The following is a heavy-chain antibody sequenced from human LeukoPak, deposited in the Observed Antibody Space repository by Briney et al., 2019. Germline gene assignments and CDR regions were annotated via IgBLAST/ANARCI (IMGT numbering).Heavy chain of an antibody. Sequence: SETLSLIYAVSGGSISSGDFPWSWIRQPPGKGLEWIGYIFHTGHTSYNPSLKSRVTISVDMSKTQLSLRLTSVTAADTAVYYCARGFYGAGSHFDYWGQGTLVTVSS. V-gene: IGHV4-30-2*01. CDR3: ARGFYGAGSHFDY. CDR2: IFHTGHT. J-gene: IGHJ4*02. CDR1: GGSISSGDFP. D-gene: IGHD3-10*01.